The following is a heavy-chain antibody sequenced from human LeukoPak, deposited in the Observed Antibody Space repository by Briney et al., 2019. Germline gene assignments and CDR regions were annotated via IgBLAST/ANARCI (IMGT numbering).Heavy chain of an antibody. V-gene: IGHV3-33*01. CDR2: IRYNCSNK. D-gene: IGHD3-22*01. CDR1: GFTFCSYG. Sequence: GGSLRLSCAASGFTFCSYGMHEVRRAPGKGQEWVPVIRYNCSNKYYAGSMKCQFSTSSDNSKNPLYLPINSPRAEDTAGYYCARKPDGSGYCFDYWGQGILVTVSS. J-gene: IGHJ4*02. CDR3: ARKPDGSGYCFDY.